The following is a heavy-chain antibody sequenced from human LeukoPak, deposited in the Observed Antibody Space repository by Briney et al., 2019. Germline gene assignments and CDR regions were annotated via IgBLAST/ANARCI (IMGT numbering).Heavy chain of an antibody. CDR3: ARGRIAAAGTPYADY. J-gene: IGHJ4*02. CDR2: ISSSSYI. V-gene: IGHV3-21*01. CDR1: GFTFSSYS. D-gene: IGHD6-13*01. Sequence: GGSLRLSCAASGFTFSSYSMNWVRQAPGKGLEWVSSISSSSYIYYADSVKGRFTISRDNAKNSLYLQMNSLRAEDTAVYYCARGRIAAAGTPYADYWGQGTLVTVSS.